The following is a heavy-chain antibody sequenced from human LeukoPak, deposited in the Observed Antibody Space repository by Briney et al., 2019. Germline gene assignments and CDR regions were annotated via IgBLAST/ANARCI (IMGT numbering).Heavy chain of an antibody. Sequence: KPGGSLRLSCAASGFTFSSYSMNWVRQAPGRGVGWVSSISSSSSYIYYTDSVKGRFTISRDNAKNSLYLQMNSLRAEDTAVYYCARDSDVVVVAATRDWYFDLWGRGTLVTVSS. CDR2: ISSSSSYI. V-gene: IGHV3-21*01. CDR1: GFTFSSYS. CDR3: ARDSDVVVVAATRDWYFDL. J-gene: IGHJ2*01. D-gene: IGHD2-15*01.